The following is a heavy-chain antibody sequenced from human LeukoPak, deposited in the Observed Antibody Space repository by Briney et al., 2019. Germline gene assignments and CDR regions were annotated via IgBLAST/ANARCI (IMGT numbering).Heavy chain of an antibody. CDR2: IWSEGSYK. D-gene: IGHD4-11*01. J-gene: IGHJ5*01. Sequence: PGGSLRLSCAVSGFTFDYYAMSWVRQAPGKGPEWVAVIWSEGSYKYYADSVKGRFTISRENSKNTLYLQIDSLRVEDTAVYYCAKPVYTNYGGFDFWGQGTLVTVSS. V-gene: IGHV3-33*03. CDR3: AKPVYTNYGGFDF. CDR1: GFTFDYYA.